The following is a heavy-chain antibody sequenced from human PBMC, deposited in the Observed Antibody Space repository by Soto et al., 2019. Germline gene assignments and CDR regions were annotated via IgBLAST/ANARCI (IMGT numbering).Heavy chain of an antibody. D-gene: IGHD2-15*01. J-gene: IGHJ6*01. CDR3: ARDEYLCSGPYEYFDVMDV. V-gene: IGHV1-69*13. CDR1: GDTFNSYA. Sequence: SMKFPCNSSGDTFNSYASRWGLHAPGQGHEGMGGILPILGTTNNAPNFLGRVTITADESSRTAYIVASSLRSEDTAVYYCARDEYLCSGPYEYFDVMDVWEEGTTVIASS. CDR2: ILPILGTT.